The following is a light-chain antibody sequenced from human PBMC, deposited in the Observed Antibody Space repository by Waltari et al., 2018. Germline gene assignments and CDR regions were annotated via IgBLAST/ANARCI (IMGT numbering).Light chain of an antibody. J-gene: IGKJ1*01. Sequence: IQMTQSPSTLSASVGDRVTITCRASQTISTWLAWYQHKPGQAPKLLIYDASTIQSGVPSRFSGSGSGTELSLTISTLQPDDFATYYCQQYQTFRTFGRGTRVELK. CDR3: QQYQTFRT. V-gene: IGKV1-5*01. CDR1: QTISTW. CDR2: DAS.